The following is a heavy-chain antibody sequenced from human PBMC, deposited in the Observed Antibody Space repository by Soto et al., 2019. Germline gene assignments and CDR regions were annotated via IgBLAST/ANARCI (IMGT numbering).Heavy chain of an antibody. V-gene: IGHV6-1*01. D-gene: IGHD6-19*01. J-gene: IGHJ5*02. Sequence: SQTLSLTCAISGDSASSNSAAWNWIRQSPSRGLEWLGRTYYRSKWYNDYAVSVKSRITINPDTSKNQFSLQLNSVTPEDTAVYYCARGGYSSGWRNWFDPWGQGTLVTVSS. CDR1: GDSASSNSAA. CDR2: TYYRSKWYN. CDR3: ARGGYSSGWRNWFDP.